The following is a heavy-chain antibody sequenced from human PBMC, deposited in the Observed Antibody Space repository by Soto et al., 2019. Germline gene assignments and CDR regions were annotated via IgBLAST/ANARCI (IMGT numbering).Heavy chain of an antibody. Sequence: PSETLSRTCAVYGGSFSCYYWSWSRQPPGKGLEWIGEINHSGSTNYNPSLKSRVTISVDTSKNQFSLKLSSVTAADTAVYYCASGYYDSSGYYYDFDYWGQGTLVTVSS. J-gene: IGHJ4*02. V-gene: IGHV4-34*01. CDR1: GGSFSCYY. D-gene: IGHD3-22*01. CDR2: INHSGST. CDR3: ASGYYDSSGYYYDFDY.